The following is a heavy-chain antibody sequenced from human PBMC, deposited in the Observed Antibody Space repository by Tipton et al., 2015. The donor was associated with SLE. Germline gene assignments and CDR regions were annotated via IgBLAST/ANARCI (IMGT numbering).Heavy chain of an antibody. CDR1: GYTFTSYG. D-gene: IGHD1-14*01. Sequence: QLVQSGPEVKKPGASVKVSCKASGYTFTSYGISWVRQAPGQGLEWMGWISTYNANTHYAQKLQGRVTMTTYTSTSTAYMELRSLRSDDTAVYYCARRTPETRGYYYYMDVWGKGTTVTVSS. CDR3: ARRTPETRGYYYYMDV. J-gene: IGHJ6*03. CDR2: ISTYNANT. V-gene: IGHV1-18*01.